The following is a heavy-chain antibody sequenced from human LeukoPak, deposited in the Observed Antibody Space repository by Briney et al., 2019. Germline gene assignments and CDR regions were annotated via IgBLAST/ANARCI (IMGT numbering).Heavy chain of an antibody. Sequence: GGSLRLSCAASEFTFNNYWMHWVRQAPGKGLVWVSRIKNDGKITTYADSVKGRFTTSRDNAKNTFYLQMDSLRVEDTAVYYCLLIILGGSSQHWGQGTLVTVSS. V-gene: IGHV3-74*01. CDR3: LLIILGGSSQH. D-gene: IGHD3-3*01. CDR1: EFTFNNYW. CDR2: IKNDGKIT. J-gene: IGHJ1*01.